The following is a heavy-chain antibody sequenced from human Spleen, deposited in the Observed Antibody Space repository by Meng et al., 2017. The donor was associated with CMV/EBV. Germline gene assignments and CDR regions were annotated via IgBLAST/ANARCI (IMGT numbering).Heavy chain of an antibody. Sequence: GGSLRLSCAASGFTFSSYWMSWVRQAPGKGLEWVANIKQDGSEKYYVDSVKGRFTISRDNAKNSLYLQMNSLRAEDTAVYYCARDDNWNYRGFDYWGQGTLVTVSS. CDR2: IKQDGSEK. J-gene: IGHJ4*02. V-gene: IGHV3-7*01. D-gene: IGHD1-7*01. CDR1: GFTFSSYW. CDR3: ARDDNWNYRGFDY.